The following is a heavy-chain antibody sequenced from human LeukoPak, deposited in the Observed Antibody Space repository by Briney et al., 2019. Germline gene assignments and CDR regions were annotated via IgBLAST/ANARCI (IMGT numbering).Heavy chain of an antibody. J-gene: IGHJ6*02. CDR3: ARVMVWSGYRLTYYGMDV. CDR1: GFTFSSYG. CDR2: IWYDGSNK. D-gene: IGHD3-3*01. Sequence: QPGGSLRLSCAASGFTFSSYGMHWVRQAPGKGLEWVAVIWYDGSNKYYADSVKGRFTISRDNSKNTLYLQMNSLRAEDTAVYYCARVMVWSGYRLTYYGMDVWGQGTTVTVSS. V-gene: IGHV3-33*01.